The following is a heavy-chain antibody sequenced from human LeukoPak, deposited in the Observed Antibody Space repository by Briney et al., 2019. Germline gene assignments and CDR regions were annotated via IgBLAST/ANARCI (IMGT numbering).Heavy chain of an antibody. CDR3: SYGSGSYPDY. D-gene: IGHD3-10*01. CDR1: GGSFSIYY. CDR2: ITHSGST. Sequence: SETLSLTCAVYGGSFSIYYWTWIRQPPGKGLEWIGEITHSGSTNYDPSLKSRVTISVDTSKNQFSLKLSSVTAADTAVYYCSYGSGSYPDYWGQGTLVTASS. V-gene: IGHV4-34*01. J-gene: IGHJ4*02.